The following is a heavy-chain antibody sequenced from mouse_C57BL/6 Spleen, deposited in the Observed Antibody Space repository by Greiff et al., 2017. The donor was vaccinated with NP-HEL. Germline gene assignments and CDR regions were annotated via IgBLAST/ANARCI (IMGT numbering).Heavy chain of an antibody. V-gene: IGHV1-5*01. CDR3: TRKPSYGSSRYYFDY. CDR2: IYPGNSDT. Sequence: EVKLVESGTVLARPGASVKMSCKTSGYTFTSYWMHWVKQRPGQGLEWIGAIYPGNSDTSYNQKFKGKAKLTAVTSASTAYMELSSLTNEDSAVYYCTRKPSYGSSRYYFDYWGQGTTLTVSS. D-gene: IGHD1-1*01. J-gene: IGHJ2*01. CDR1: GYTFTSYW.